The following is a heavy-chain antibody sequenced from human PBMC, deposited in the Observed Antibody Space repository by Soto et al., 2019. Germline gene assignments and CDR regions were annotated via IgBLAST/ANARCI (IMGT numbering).Heavy chain of an antibody. CDR1: GGTFSSYA. V-gene: IGHV1-69*12. J-gene: IGHJ5*02. Sequence: QVQLVQSGAEVKKPGSSVKVSCKASGGTFSSYAISWVRQAPGQGLEWMGGIIPIFGTANYAQKFQGRVTITADESTSTAYMELSGLRSEDTAVYYCARAPTDVDWSTRWFDPWGQGTLVTVSS. D-gene: IGHD3-3*01. CDR2: IIPIFGTA. CDR3: ARAPTDVDWSTRWFDP.